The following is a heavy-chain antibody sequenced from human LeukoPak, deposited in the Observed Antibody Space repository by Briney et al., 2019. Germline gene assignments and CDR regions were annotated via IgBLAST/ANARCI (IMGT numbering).Heavy chain of an antibody. CDR2: ISSSSSST. J-gene: IGHJ4*02. D-gene: IGHD3/OR15-3a*01. CDR3: AKEAGCGLNY. V-gene: IGHV3-48*02. CDR1: GFTFSSYS. Sequence: GGSLRLSCAASGFTFSSYSMNWVRQAPGKGLEWVSYISSSSSSTYYADSVKGRFTISRDNAKNSLYLQMNSLRDEDTAVYYCAKEAGCGLNYWGQGTLATVSS.